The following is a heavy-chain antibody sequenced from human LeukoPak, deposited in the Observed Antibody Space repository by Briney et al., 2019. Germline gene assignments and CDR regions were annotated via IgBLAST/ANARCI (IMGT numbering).Heavy chain of an antibody. CDR1: GFSVSDYW. CDR2: ITSPVGRM. Sequence: AGGSLRLSCAVSGFSVSDYWMHWVRQAPGKGLEWVSSITSPVGRMYYADSLKGRITISRDNARSTLYLQMNSLRAEDTAVYYCATDGRSSGWYGFDYWGQGILVTVSS. CDR3: ATDGRSSGWYGFDY. V-gene: IGHV3-21*01. D-gene: IGHD6-19*01. J-gene: IGHJ4*02.